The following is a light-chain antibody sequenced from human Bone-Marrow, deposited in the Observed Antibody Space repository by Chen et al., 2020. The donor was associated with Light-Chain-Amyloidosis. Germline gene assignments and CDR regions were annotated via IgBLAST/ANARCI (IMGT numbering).Light chain of an antibody. CDR3: QQYGTSPLT. CDR1: QTISINC. V-gene: IGKV3-20*01. CDR2: GSS. J-gene: IGKJ4*01. Sequence: DIVLTQSPGTLSLSPGEGANLSCRASQTISINCLTWYQQKFGQAPRLLIYGSSSRATGIPDRFTGSGSGTDFTLTINRLEPEDFAMCYCQQYGTSPLTYGGGTKVESK.